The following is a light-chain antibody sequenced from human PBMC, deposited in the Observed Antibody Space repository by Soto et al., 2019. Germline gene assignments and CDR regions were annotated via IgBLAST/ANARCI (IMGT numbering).Light chain of an antibody. CDR1: SSNIGSNY. CDR2: RNN. Sequence: QSVLTQPPSASGTPGQRVTISCSGSSSNIGSNYVYWYQQLPGTAPKLLIYRNNQRPSGVPDRFSGSKSATSASLAISGLRSDDGADYYCAAWDDSLSGPVFGGGTQLTVL. J-gene: IGLJ7*01. V-gene: IGLV1-47*01. CDR3: AAWDDSLSGPV.